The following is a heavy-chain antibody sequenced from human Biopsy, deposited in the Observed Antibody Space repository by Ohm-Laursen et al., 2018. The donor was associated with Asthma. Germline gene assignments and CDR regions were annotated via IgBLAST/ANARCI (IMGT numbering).Heavy chain of an antibody. V-gene: IGHV3-53*01. CDR3: AREKVIESRGFQNWFDP. Sequence: SLRLFCAASGLAVSRDHMFWVRQAPGKGLEWVSVIYSGGTSHTADSVRGRFTISRDYSKNTLYLQMHSLRAEDTAVYYCAREKVIESRGFQNWFDPWGQGTLVHVSS. D-gene: IGHD3-16*02. J-gene: IGHJ5*02. CDR2: IYSGGTS. CDR1: GLAVSRDH.